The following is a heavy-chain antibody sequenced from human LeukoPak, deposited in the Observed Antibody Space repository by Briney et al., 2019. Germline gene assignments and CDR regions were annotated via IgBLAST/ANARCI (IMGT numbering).Heavy chain of an antibody. CDR1: GYTFTNYW. CDR2: IFPGDFDT. Sequence: GESLKISCKGSGYTFTNYWIGWVRQLPGKGREWMGIIFPGDFDTRYSPSFQGQVTISADKSISTAYLQWSSLKASDTAMYHCARGTGQYNYGHRGAFDTWGQGTMVTVSS. D-gene: IGHD5-18*01. CDR3: ARGTGQYNYGHRGAFDT. J-gene: IGHJ3*02. V-gene: IGHV5-51*01.